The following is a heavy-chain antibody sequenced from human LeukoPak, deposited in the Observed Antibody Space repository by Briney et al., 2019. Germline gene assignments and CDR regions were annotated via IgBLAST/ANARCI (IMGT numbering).Heavy chain of an antibody. CDR1: GYTFTSYD. Sequence: ASVKVSCKASGYTFTSYDINWVRQATGQGLEWMGWISAYNGNTNYAQKLQGRVTMTTDTSTSTAYMELRSLRSDDTAVYYCARDQSGIVQNYWGQGTLVTVSS. D-gene: IGHD1-26*01. CDR3: ARDQSGIVQNY. J-gene: IGHJ4*02. CDR2: ISAYNGNT. V-gene: IGHV1-18*01.